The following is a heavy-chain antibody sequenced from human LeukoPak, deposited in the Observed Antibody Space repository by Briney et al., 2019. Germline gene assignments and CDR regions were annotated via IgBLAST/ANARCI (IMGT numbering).Heavy chain of an antibody. V-gene: IGHV4-30-2*01. CDR1: GGSISSGGYY. J-gene: IGHJ3*02. CDR2: IYHSGST. CDR3: ASQGGWELQNAFDI. D-gene: IGHD1-26*01. Sequence: NPSETLSLTWTVAGGSISSGGYYWSWIRQPPGKGLEWIGYIYHSGSTYYNPSLKSRVTISVDRSKNQFSLKLSSVTAADTAVYYCASQGGWELQNAFDIWGQGTMVTVSS.